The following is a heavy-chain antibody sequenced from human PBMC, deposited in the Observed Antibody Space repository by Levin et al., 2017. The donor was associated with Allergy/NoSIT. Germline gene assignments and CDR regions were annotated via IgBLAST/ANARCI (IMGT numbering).Heavy chain of an antibody. CDR2: ISSSSSYI. V-gene: IGHV3-21*01. CDR1: GFTFSSYS. D-gene: IGHD3-3*01. Sequence: LSLTCAASGFTFSSYSMNWVRQAPGKGLEWVSSISSSSSYIYYADSVKGRFTISRDNAKNSLYLQMNSLRAEDTAVYYCARDVSDFWSGPHHYYYGMDVWGQGTTVTVSS. CDR3: ARDVSDFWSGPHHYYYGMDV. J-gene: IGHJ6*02.